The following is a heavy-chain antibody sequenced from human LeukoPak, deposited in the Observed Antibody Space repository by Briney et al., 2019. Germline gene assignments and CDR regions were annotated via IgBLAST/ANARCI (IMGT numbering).Heavy chain of an antibody. CDR1: GGTFSSYA. D-gene: IGHD3-3*01. CDR2: IIPIFGTA. Sequence: SVKVSCKASGGTFSSYAISWVRQAPGQGLEWMGGIIPIFGTANYAQKFQGRVTITADEPTSTAYMELSSLRSEDTAVYYCARDSLNFRSGSRDVWGQGTTVTVSS. J-gene: IGHJ6*02. V-gene: IGHV1-69*13. CDR3: ARDSLNFRSGSRDV.